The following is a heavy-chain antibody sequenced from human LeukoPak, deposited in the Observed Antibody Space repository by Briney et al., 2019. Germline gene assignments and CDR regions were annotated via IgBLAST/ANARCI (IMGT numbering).Heavy chain of an antibody. V-gene: IGHV3-23*01. CDR3: AKDSGSYPDYFDY. CDR1: GFTFSSYW. CDR2: ISGSGGST. Sequence: TGGSLRLSCAASGFTFSSYWMSWVRRAPGKGLEWVSAISGSGGSTYYADSVKGRFTISRDNSKNTLYLQMNSLRAEDTAVYYCAKDSGSYPDYFDYWGQGTLVTVSS. D-gene: IGHD1-26*01. J-gene: IGHJ4*02.